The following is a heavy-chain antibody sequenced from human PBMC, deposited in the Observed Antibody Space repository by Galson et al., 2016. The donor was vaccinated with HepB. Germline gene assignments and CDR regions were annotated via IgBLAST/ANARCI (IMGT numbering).Heavy chain of an antibody. CDR2: INGGNGNT. CDR3: AGGEGPIAYFVDGRRDLDY. V-gene: IGHV1-3*01. CDR1: GYVFSRYL. D-gene: IGHD3-22*01. J-gene: IGHJ4*02. Sequence: SVKVSCKASGYVFSRYLTHWVRQAPGHSLEWVGWINGGNGNTMYSPKFQGRVTITRDKFATTAYLELSSLRLEDAAVYYCAGGEGPIAYFVDGRRDLDYWGQGTQVTVSS.